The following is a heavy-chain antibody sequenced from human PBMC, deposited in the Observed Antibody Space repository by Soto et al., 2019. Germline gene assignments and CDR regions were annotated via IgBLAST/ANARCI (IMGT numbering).Heavy chain of an antibody. J-gene: IGHJ4*02. D-gene: IGHD6-13*01. CDR1: GFTFNQYA. CDR2: ISGAGGVT. V-gene: IGHV3-23*01. CDR3: AKVGCARSSCSCDW. Sequence: ELPVLESGGGLVQSGGSLRLSCAASGFTFNQYAINWVRQAPGTGLDWVSAISGAGGVTEYADSVRGRLTVSRDNSKNTLFLDMNSLRVEDTSIYYCAKVGCARSSCSCDWWGQGTLVTVSS.